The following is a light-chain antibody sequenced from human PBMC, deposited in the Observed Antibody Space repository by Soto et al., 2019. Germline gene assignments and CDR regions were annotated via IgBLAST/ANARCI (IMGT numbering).Light chain of an antibody. Sequence: EIVMTQSPATLSVSPGERATLSCRASQSVSSNLAWYQQKPGQAPRLLIYGVSTRATGIPVRFSGSGSETEFTLTISSLQSEDFAVYFCQQYHHWPSFGGGTKVEIK. CDR2: GVS. CDR3: QQYHHWPS. CDR1: QSVSSN. V-gene: IGKV3-15*01. J-gene: IGKJ4*01.